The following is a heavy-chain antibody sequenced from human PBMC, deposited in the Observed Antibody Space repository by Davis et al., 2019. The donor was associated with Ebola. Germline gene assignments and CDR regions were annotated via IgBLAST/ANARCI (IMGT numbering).Heavy chain of an antibody. D-gene: IGHD3-16*01. CDR1: GFTFSNTD. Sequence: PGGSLRLSCEASGFTFSNTDMNWVRQAPGKGLEWVSNNYVGDSRSYADSVRGRFSLSRDNSKNTLYMEMNNLRVEDTAVYYCLGDPNWAFGYWGQGTLVTVSS. CDR3: LGDPNWAFGY. CDR2: NYVGDSR. J-gene: IGHJ4*02. V-gene: IGHV3-23*03.